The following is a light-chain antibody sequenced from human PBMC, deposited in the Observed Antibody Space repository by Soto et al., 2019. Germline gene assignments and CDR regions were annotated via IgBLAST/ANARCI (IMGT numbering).Light chain of an antibody. CDR3: QQSNNWPKT. V-gene: IGKV3-15*01. Sequence: EIVMTQSPDTLSVSPGETATLSCRASQSVNNNLAWYQQKPGQAPRLLISDASTRAAGLPARFSGSGSGTEFTLTISSLQSEDFAVYYCQQSNNWPKTFGQGTKVDI. J-gene: IGKJ1*01. CDR2: DAS. CDR1: QSVNNN.